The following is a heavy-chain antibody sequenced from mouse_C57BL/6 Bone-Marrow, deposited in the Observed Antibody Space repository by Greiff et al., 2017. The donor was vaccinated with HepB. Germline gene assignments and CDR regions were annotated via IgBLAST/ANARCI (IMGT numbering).Heavy chain of an antibody. J-gene: IGHJ2*01. CDR2: ILPGSGST. Sequence: VQLQQSGAELMKPGASVKLSCKATGYTFTGYWIEWVKQRPGHGLEWIGEILPGSGSTNYNEKFKGKATFTADTSSHTAYMPLSGLSTGDSAIYYCARTITSVVATPYYFDYWGQGTTLTVSS. V-gene: IGHV1-9*01. CDR1: GYTFTGYW. CDR3: ARTITSVVATPYYFDY. D-gene: IGHD1-1*01.